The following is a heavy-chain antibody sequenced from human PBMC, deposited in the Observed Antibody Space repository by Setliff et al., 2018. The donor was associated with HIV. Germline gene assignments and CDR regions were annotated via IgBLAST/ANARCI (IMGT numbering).Heavy chain of an antibody. Sequence: GALRLSCAASGFTFDDYGMSWVRQSPGKGLEWVSAINWNGGSIGYADSVKGRFTISRDSAENSLYLQMNSLRPEDTALYYCARWRDERGWGRASYWGQGTLVTVSS. J-gene: IGHJ4*02. CDR2: INWNGGSI. CDR3: ARWRDERGWGRASY. CDR1: GFTFDDYG. V-gene: IGHV3-20*04. D-gene: IGHD6-19*01.